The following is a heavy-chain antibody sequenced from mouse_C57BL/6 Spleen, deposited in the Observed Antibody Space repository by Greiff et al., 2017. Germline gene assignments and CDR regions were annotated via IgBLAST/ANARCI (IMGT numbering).Heavy chain of an antibody. CDR2: IYPGSGST. J-gene: IGHJ4*01. D-gene: IGHD2-3*01. CDR1: GYTFTSYW. CDR3: ARKGMGTTSMDY. V-gene: IGHV1-55*01. Sequence: QVQLKQPGAELVKPGASVKMSCKASGYTFTSYWITWVKQRPGQGLEWIGDIYPGSGSTNYNEKFKSKATLTVDTSSSTAYMQLSSLTSEESAVYYCARKGMGTTSMDYWGQGTSVTVSS.